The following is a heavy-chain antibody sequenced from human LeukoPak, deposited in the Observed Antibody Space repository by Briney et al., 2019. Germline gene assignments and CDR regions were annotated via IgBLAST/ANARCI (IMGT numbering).Heavy chain of an antibody. J-gene: IGHJ5*02. CDR3: ARRQDIVVVVAAPYGDYDWFDP. CDR1: GGSISSSSYY. D-gene: IGHD2-15*01. Sequence: SETLSLTCTVSGGSISSSSYYWGWIRQPPGKRLEWIGGIYYSGSTYYNPSLKSRVTISVDTSKNQFSLKLSSVTAADTAVYYCARRQDIVVVVAAPYGDYDWFDPWGQGTLVTVSS. V-gene: IGHV4-39*01. CDR2: IYYSGST.